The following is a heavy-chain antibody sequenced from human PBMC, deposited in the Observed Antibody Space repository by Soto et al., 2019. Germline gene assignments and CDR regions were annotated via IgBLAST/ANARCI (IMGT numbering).Heavy chain of an antibody. D-gene: IGHD3-10*01. V-gene: IGHV4-59*01. Sequence: SETLSLTCTVSGGPMSEYFWSWIRQSPGKGLEWIGYVYYLGSTDYNPSLKSRVMISVDTSKRQFSLELSSVTVADTAIYYCARDGYDGSGSPFPAYWGPGIQVT. CDR3: ARDGYDGSGSPFPAY. CDR2: VYYLGST. J-gene: IGHJ4*02. CDR1: GGPMSEYF.